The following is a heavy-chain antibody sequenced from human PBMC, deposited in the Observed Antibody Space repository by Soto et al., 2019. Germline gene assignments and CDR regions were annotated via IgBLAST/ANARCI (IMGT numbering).Heavy chain of an antibody. J-gene: IGHJ6*03. CDR3: ATSPVTTFPDYYYYYYMDV. CDR1: GFTFSDYY. D-gene: IGHD4-17*01. Sequence: GGSLRVSCAASGFTFSDYYMSWIRKAPGKGLEWVSYISSSGSTIYYADSVKGRFTISRDNAKNSLYLQMNSLRAEDTAVYYCATSPVTTFPDYYYYYYMDVWGKGTTVTVSS. V-gene: IGHV3-11*01. CDR2: ISSSGSTI.